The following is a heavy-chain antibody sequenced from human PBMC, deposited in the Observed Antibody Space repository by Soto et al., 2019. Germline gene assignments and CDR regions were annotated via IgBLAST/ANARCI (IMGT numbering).Heavy chain of an antibody. CDR1: GFTFSGSA. Sequence: EVQLVESGGGLVQPGGSLKLSCAASGFTFSGSAMHWFRQASGKGLEWVGRIRSKANSYATAYAASVKGRFTSSRDDSKNTAYLQMNSLKTEDTAVYDCTRHVFGSGSSPFDYWGQGTLVTVSS. V-gene: IGHV3-73*01. CDR2: IRSKANSYAT. CDR3: TRHVFGSGSSPFDY. D-gene: IGHD3-10*01. J-gene: IGHJ4*02.